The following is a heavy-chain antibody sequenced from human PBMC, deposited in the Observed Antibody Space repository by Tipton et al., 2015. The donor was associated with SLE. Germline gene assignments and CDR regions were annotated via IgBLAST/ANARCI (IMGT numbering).Heavy chain of an antibody. Sequence: LSLTCTVSGGSISSSSYYWGWIRQPPGKGLEWIGSIYYSGSTYYNPSLKSRVTISVDTSKNQFSLKLSSVTAADTAVYYCARQMASVAFDIWGQGTMVTVSS. V-gene: IGHV4-39*01. CDR3: ARQMASVAFDI. D-gene: IGHD5-24*01. CDR2: IYYSGST. J-gene: IGHJ3*02. CDR1: GGSISSSSYY.